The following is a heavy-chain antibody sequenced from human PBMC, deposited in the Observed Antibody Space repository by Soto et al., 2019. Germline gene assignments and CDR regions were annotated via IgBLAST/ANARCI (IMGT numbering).Heavy chain of an antibody. Sequence: QVQLVQSGAEVKKPGASVKVSCKASGYTFTNYDINWVRQAPGQGLEWMGWMNPKSGNTGYAQKFQGRVTMTRSTYISRAYMELGSLRSEDTAIYYCASVPPXVGXXXXGXXWFDPWGQGTLVTVSS. CDR3: ASVPPXVGXXXXGXXWFDP. V-gene: IGHV1-8*01. J-gene: IGHJ5*02. CDR1: GYTFTNYD. CDR2: MNPKSGNT. D-gene: IGHD3-10*01.